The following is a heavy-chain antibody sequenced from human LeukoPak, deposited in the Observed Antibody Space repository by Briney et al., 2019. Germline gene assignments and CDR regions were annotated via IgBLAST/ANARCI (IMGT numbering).Heavy chain of an antibody. CDR3: ARVRRSYGDYAFDI. V-gene: IGHV4-39*07. J-gene: IGHJ3*02. CDR2: IYYSGST. CDR1: GGSISSSSYY. D-gene: IGHD4-17*01. Sequence: SETLSLTCTVSGGSISSSSYYWGWIRQPPGKGLEWIGSIYYSGSTYYHPALKSRVTISVDTSKNQFSLKLSSVTAADPAVYYCARVRRSYGDYAFDIWGQGTMVSVS.